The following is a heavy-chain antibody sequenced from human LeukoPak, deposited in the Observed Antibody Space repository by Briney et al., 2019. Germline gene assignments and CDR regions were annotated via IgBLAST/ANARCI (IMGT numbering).Heavy chain of an antibody. J-gene: IGHJ4*02. D-gene: IGHD5-12*01. CDR3: ARVWEYSGYDNFDY. CDR2: INSDGSST. V-gene: IGHV3-74*01. Sequence: GGSLRLSCAASGFTFSSYWMHWVRQAPGKGLVWVSRINSDGSSTSYADSVKGRFTISRDNAKNTLYLQMNSLRAEDTAVYYCARVWEYSGYDNFDYWGQGTLVTVSS. CDR1: GFTFSSYW.